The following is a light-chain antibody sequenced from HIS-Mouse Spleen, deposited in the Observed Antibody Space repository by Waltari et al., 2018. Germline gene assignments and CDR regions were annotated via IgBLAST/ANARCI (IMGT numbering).Light chain of an antibody. CDR1: SSTLGSHY. CDR3: AAWDDSLSGWV. V-gene: IGLV1-47*01. CDR2: RNN. J-gene: IGLJ3*02. Sequence: QSVLTQPPSASGTPGQRVTISCSGSSSTLGSHYVYWYQQLPGTAPKLLIYRNNQRPSGVPDRFSGSKSGTSASLAISGLRSEDEADYYCAAWDDSLSGWVFGGGTKLTVL.